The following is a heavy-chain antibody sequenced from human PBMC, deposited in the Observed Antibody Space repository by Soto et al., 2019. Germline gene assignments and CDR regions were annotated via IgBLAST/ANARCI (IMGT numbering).Heavy chain of an antibody. Sequence: PGGSLRLSCAASGFTFSSDSMSWVRQAPGKGLEWVSAIIGSGGSTYYADSVKGRFTISRDNSKNTLHLHMNSLRAEDTAVYYCAKAWVDYGDYVGDYYYYMDVWGKGTTVTVSS. CDR1: GFTFSSDS. CDR3: AKAWVDYGDYVGDYYYYMDV. D-gene: IGHD4-17*01. J-gene: IGHJ6*03. V-gene: IGHV3-23*01. CDR2: IIGSGGST.